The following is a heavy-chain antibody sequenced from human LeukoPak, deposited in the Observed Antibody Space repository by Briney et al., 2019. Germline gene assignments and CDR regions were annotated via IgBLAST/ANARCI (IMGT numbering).Heavy chain of an antibody. Sequence: SETLSLTCTVSGGSISSSSYYWGWIRQPPGKGLKWIGSIYYSGSTYYNPSLKSRVTISVDTSKNQFSLKLSSVTAADTAVYYCARQIVQYYYDSSGYFDYWGQGTLVTVSS. V-gene: IGHV4-39*01. D-gene: IGHD3-22*01. CDR1: GGSISSSSYY. CDR2: IYYSGST. J-gene: IGHJ4*02. CDR3: ARQIVQYYYDSSGYFDY.